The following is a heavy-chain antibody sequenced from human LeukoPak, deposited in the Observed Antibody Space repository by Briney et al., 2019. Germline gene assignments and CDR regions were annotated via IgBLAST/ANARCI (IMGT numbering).Heavy chain of an antibody. CDR1: GYTFTDYY. D-gene: IGHD2-2*01. Sequence: VALVKVSCKASGYTFTDYYMHWVRQAPGQGFEWMGWINPNDGDTNYAQKFQGRVTMTRDTSISTAHMEVSRLRSDDTAVYYCARANFLYCSSTTCLFDYWGQGTLVTVSS. CDR2: INPNDGDT. J-gene: IGHJ4*02. CDR3: ARANFLYCSSTTCLFDY. V-gene: IGHV1-2*02.